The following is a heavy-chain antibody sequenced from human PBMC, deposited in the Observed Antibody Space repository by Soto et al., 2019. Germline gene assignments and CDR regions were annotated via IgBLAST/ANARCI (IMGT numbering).Heavy chain of an antibody. CDR2: IYSGGST. CDR3: ARDRIPTGMDV. CDR1: GLTVSSKY. Sequence: EVQLVESGGGLVQPGRSLRLSCAASGLTVSSKYMSWVRQAPGKGLEWVSVIYSGGSTYYADSVKGRFTISRDNSKNTLYLQMNSLRAEDTAVYYCARDRIPTGMDVWGQGTTVTVSS. V-gene: IGHV3-66*01. J-gene: IGHJ6*02.